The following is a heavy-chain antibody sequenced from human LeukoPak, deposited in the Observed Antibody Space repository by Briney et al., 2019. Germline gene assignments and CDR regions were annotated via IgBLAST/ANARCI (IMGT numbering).Heavy chain of an antibody. V-gene: IGHV1-2*02. Sequence: ASVKVSCKASGYTFTGYYMHWVRQAPGQGLEWMGWIIPNSGGTNYAQKFQGRVTMTRDTSISTAYMELSRLRSDDTAVYYCARVSLFRDIVVVPAAMGGYMDVWGKGTTVTISS. CDR2: IIPNSGGT. CDR1: GYTFTGYY. CDR3: ARVSLFRDIVVVPAAMGGYMDV. D-gene: IGHD2-2*01. J-gene: IGHJ6*03.